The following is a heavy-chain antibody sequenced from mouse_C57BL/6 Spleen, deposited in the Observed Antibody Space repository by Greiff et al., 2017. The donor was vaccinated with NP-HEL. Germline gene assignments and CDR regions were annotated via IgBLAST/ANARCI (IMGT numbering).Heavy chain of an antibody. D-gene: IGHD1-1*01. CDR3: ARDQPIWGSSWFAY. J-gene: IGHJ3*01. CDR1: GYSITSGYY. Sequence: EESGPGLVKPSQSLSLTCSVTGYSITSGYYWNWIRQFPGNKLEWMGYISYDGSNNYNPSLKNRISITRDTSKNQFFLKLNSVTTEDTATYYCARDQPIWGSSWFAYWGQGTLVTVSA. V-gene: IGHV3-6*01. CDR2: ISYDGSN.